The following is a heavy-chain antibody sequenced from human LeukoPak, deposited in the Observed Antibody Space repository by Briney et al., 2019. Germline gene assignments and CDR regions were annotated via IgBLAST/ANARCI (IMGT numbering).Heavy chain of an antibody. CDR1: GFTVSSNC. CDR3: ARDRSGWPYYYYGMDV. Sequence: GGSLRLSCAASGFTVSSNCMNWVRQAPGKGLEWVSVIYTNDSTYYADSVKGRFTISRDNSKDTLFLQMNSLRAEDTAVYYCARDRSGWPYYYYGMDVWGQGTTVTVSS. D-gene: IGHD6-19*01. J-gene: IGHJ6*02. V-gene: IGHV3-66*01. CDR2: IYTNDST.